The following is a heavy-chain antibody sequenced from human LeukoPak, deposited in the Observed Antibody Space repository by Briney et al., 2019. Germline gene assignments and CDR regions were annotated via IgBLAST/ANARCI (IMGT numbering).Heavy chain of an antibody. CDR1: GYTFTGYY. D-gene: IGHD6-19*01. J-gene: IGHJ3*02. Sequence: ASVKVSCKASGYTFTGYYMHWVRQAPGQGLEWMGGIIPIFGTANYAQKFQGRVTITADESTSTAYMELSSLRSEDTAVYYCARRDSSGWRAFDIWGQGTMVTVSS. V-gene: IGHV1-69*13. CDR3: ARRDSSGWRAFDI. CDR2: IIPIFGTA.